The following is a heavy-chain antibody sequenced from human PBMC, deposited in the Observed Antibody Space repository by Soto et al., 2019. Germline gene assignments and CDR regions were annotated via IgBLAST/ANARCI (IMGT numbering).Heavy chain of an antibody. V-gene: IGHV4-61*08. CDR1: GGSISSGGYY. CDR2: IYYSGST. CDR3: ARRYSSGLEY. J-gene: IGHJ4*02. D-gene: IGHD6-19*01. Sequence: SETLSLTCTVSGGSISSGGYYWSWIRQPPGKGLEWIGYIYYSGSTKYNPSLKSRVTISVDTSKNQFSLNLSSVTAADTAVYYCARRYSSGLEYWGQGTLVTVSS.